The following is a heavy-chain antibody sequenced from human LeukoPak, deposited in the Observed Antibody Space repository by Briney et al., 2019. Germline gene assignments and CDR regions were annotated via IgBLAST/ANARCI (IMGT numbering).Heavy chain of an antibody. V-gene: IGHV3-23*01. Sequence: PGGSLRLSCAASGFTFSDDVMSWVREAPGKGLEWGSTIASTGSSTYFADSVMGRFTISRDNSKSRLYLQMNSLRAEDTAVYYCAKDRSTAGEYWGQGTLVTVSS. D-gene: IGHD6-13*01. CDR3: AKDRSTAGEY. CDR2: IASTGSST. CDR1: GFTFSDDV. J-gene: IGHJ4*02.